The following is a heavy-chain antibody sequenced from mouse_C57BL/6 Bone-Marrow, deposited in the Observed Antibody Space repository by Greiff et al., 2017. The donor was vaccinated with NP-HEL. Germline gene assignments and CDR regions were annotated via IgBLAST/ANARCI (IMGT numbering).Heavy chain of an antibody. V-gene: IGHV5-4*01. CDR1: GFTFSSYA. J-gene: IGHJ1*03. CDR2: ISDGGSYT. CDR3: ARDYYGSSPYWYFDV. Sequence: DVMLVESGEGLVKPGGSLKLSCAASGFTFSSYAMSWVRQTPEKRLEWVATISDGGSYTYYPDNVKGRFTISRDNAKNNLYLQMSHLKSEDTAMYYCARDYYGSSPYWYFDVWGTGTTVTVSS. D-gene: IGHD1-1*01.